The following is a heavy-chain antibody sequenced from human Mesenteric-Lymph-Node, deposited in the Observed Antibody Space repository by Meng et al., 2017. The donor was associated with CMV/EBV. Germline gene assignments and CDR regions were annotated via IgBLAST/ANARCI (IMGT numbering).Heavy chain of an antibody. CDR1: GDSISSPSSY. J-gene: IGHJ5*01. Sequence: TVSGDSISSPSSYWGWIRQPPGKGLEWIGSVSKSGNTFDNPSLKNRVSMSVDTSKNQVSLKLTSVTAADTAMYYCARESGDRTDWFDSWGQGTLVTVSS. CDR2: VSKSGNT. CDR3: ARESGDRTDWFDS. V-gene: IGHV4-39*07. D-gene: IGHD4-17*01.